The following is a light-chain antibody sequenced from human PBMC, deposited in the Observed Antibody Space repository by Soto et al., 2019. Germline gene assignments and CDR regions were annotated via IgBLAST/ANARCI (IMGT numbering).Light chain of an antibody. J-gene: IGKJ2*01. Sequence: EIVLTQSPGTLSLSPGETATLSCRASQTIGSNFLFWYQQKPGQAPRLLIYGASSRATGIPDRFSGSGSGTDFTLTISRLEPEDFAVYYCHQYSSAPYTFGQGTNLEIK. V-gene: IGKV3-20*01. CDR2: GAS. CDR3: HQYSSAPYT. CDR1: QTIGSNF.